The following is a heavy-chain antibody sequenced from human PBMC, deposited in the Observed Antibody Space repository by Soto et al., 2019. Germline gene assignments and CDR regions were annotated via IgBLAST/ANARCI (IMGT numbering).Heavy chain of an antibody. CDR2: ISYDGSNK. Sequence: GGSLRLSCAASGFTFSSYGMHWVRQAPGKGLEWVAFISYDGSNKYYGDSVKGRFTVSRDNSKNTLYLQLNSLRAEDTAIYYCAKKDSSGWSQPLEYWGQGTLVTVSS. V-gene: IGHV3-30*18. D-gene: IGHD6-19*01. CDR3: AKKDSSGWSQPLEY. CDR1: GFTFSSYG. J-gene: IGHJ4*02.